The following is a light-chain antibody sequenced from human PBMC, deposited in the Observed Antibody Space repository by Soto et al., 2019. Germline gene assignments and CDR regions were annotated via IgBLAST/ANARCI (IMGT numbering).Light chain of an antibody. V-gene: IGKV1-39*01. CDR1: QSISSS. CDR2: AAS. Sequence: IRMTQSPSSFSASVGDSVTITCRASQSISSSLNWYQQKPGKAPRLLIYAASTLQSGVPSGFSGSGSGTDFALTISSLQPENFATYCCQQTFTTPHTFGQGTKLEIK. CDR3: QQTFTTPHT. J-gene: IGKJ2*01.